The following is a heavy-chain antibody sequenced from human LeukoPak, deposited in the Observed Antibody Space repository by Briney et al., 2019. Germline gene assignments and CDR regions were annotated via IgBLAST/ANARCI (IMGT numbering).Heavy chain of an antibody. CDR3: ARGHKQQLIGGWYFDL. J-gene: IGHJ2*01. CDR1: GGSFSDYY. Sequence: SETLSLTCAVYGGSFSDYYWTWIRKPPGKGLEWIGNIYYTGRTNYNPSLRSRVTISVDTSKNQFSLKLSSVTAADTAVYYCARGHKQQLIGGWYFDLWGRGTLATVSS. D-gene: IGHD6-13*01. V-gene: IGHV4-59*01. CDR2: IYYTGRT.